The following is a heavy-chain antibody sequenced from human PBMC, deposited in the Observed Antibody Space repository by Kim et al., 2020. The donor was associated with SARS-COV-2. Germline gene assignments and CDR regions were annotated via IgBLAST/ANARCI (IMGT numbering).Heavy chain of an antibody. Sequence: GASLKISCKGSGYSFTSYWIGWVRQMPGKGLEWMGIIYPGDSDTRYSPSFQGQVTISADKSISTAYLQWSSLKASDTAMYYCARLPYFEYSSSPRAFDIWGQGTMVTVSS. J-gene: IGHJ3*02. V-gene: IGHV5-51*01. CDR3: ARLPYFEYSSSPRAFDI. D-gene: IGHD6-6*01. CDR2: IYPGDSDT. CDR1: GYSFTSYW.